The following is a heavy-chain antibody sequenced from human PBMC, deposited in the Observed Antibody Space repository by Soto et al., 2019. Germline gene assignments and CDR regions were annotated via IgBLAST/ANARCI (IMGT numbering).Heavy chain of an antibody. CDR1: GGSFSGYH. J-gene: IGHJ4*02. CDR3: ATFVGATTVTRGSPRDY. V-gene: IGHV4-34*01. CDR2: INPSGSI. Sequence: VQLQQWGAGLLKPSETLSLTCAVYGGSFSGYHWSWFRQPPGKGLEWIGEINPSGSINYNPSLKSRVTISVDTSKNQFSLNLSSASAADTAVYYCATFVGATTVTRGSPRDYWGQGTLVTVSS. D-gene: IGHD4-4*01.